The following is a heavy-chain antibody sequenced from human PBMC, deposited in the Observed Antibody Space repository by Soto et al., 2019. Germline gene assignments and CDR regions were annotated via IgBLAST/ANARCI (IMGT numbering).Heavy chain of an antibody. D-gene: IGHD1-7*01. Sequence: EVQLLESGGGLVQPGGSLRLSCAASGFTFSSYAMSWVRQAPGKGLEWVSVISGNGGDTYYADSVKGRFAISRDNSKNTLYLQMNSLRADDTAVYYCAKTNYNWNSIPDYWGQGTLVTVSS. CDR1: GFTFSSYA. V-gene: IGHV3-23*01. CDR3: AKTNYNWNSIPDY. CDR2: ISGNGGDT. J-gene: IGHJ4*02.